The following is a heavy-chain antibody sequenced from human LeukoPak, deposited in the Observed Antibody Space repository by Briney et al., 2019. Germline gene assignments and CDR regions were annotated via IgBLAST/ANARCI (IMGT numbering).Heavy chain of an antibody. CDR2: IRSKANSYAT. J-gene: IGHJ6*03. CDR1: GFTFSGSA. V-gene: IGHV3-73*01. CDR3: TRPIYSGDYYYYYYMDV. D-gene: IGHD2-21*02. Sequence: WGSLKLSCAASGFTFSGSAMHWVRQASGKGLESVGRIRSKANSYATAYAASVKGRFTISRDDSKNTTYLQMNSLKTEDTAVYYCTRPIYSGDYYYYYYMDVWGKGTTVTVSS.